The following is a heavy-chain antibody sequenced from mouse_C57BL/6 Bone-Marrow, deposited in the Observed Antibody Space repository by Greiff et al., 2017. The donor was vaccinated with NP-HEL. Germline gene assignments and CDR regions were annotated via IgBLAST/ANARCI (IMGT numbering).Heavy chain of an antibody. J-gene: IGHJ2*01. CDR2: IDPETGGT. Sequence: VQLQQSGAELVRPGASVTLSCKASGYTFTDYEMRWVKQTPVHGLEWIGAIDPETGGTAYNQKFKGKAILTADKSSSTAYMELRSLTSEDSAVYYCTRFGYYDYDDGYYFDYWGQGTTLTVSS. CDR3: TRFGYYDYDDGYYFDY. V-gene: IGHV1-15*01. D-gene: IGHD2-4*01. CDR1: GYTFTDYE.